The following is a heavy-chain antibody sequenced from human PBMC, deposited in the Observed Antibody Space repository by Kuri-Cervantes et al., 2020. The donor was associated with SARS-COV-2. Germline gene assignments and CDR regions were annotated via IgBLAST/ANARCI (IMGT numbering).Heavy chain of an antibody. J-gene: IGHJ4*02. CDR3: ARGNYVMYSRWPTAPSDY. D-gene: IGHD1-26*01. Sequence: LSLTCAASGFTFSSYSMNWVRQAPGKGLEWVSSISSSSSYISYANSMKGRFTIYSDNAKNSLYLQMNSLRAEDTAVYYCARGNYVMYSRWPTAPSDYWGQGTLVTVSS. CDR1: GFTFSSYS. V-gene: IGHV3-21*01. CDR2: ISSSSSYI.